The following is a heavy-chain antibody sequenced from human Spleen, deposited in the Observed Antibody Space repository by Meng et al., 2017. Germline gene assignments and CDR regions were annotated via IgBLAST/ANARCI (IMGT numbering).Heavy chain of an antibody. CDR3: ARLVNYYDFSGSFTPSNYFDY. CDR1: GYSFTHYW. V-gene: IGHV5-51*01. J-gene: IGHJ4*02. D-gene: IGHD3-22*01. CDR2: IYPADSDT. Sequence: GGSLRLSCKASGYSFTHYWIAWVRQMPGKGLEWMGIIYPADSDTRYSPSFQGQVTISADKSISTAYLQWSSVKASDTAMYYCARLVNYYDFSGSFTPSNYFDYWGQGTLVTVSS.